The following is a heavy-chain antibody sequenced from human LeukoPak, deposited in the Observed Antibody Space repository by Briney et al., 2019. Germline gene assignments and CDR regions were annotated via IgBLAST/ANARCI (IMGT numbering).Heavy chain of an antibody. J-gene: IGHJ6*03. V-gene: IGHV1-2*02. Sequence: ASVKVSCKASGYTFTGYYMHWVRQAPGQGLEWMGWINPNSGGTNYAQKFQGRVTMTRDTSISTAYMELSRLRSDDTAVYYCARDRYSSSVYYMDVWGKGTTVTVSS. CDR1: GYTFTGYY. CDR2: INPNSGGT. CDR3: ARDRYSSSVYYMDV. D-gene: IGHD6-6*01.